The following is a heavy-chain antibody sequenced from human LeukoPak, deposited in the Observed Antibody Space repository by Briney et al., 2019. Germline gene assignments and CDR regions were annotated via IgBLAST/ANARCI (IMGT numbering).Heavy chain of an antibody. D-gene: IGHD1-26*01. CDR3: VRDRVGPDY. CDR1: GFTFSSAW. V-gene: IGHV3-74*03. J-gene: IGHJ4*02. Sequence: GGSLRLSCAASGFTFSSAWMHWVRQAPGTGLVWVSRITDDATTTYADSVRGRFTISRDNAKNILYLQVNSLRAEDTAVYYCVRDRVGPDYWGQGTLVTVSS. CDR2: ITDDATT.